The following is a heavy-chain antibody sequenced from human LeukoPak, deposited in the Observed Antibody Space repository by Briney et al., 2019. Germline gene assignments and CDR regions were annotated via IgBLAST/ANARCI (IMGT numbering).Heavy chain of an antibody. CDR3: ARDGTGVYNLVQY. J-gene: IGHJ4*02. CDR2: INPNSGGT. CDR1: GFAFSSHY. Sequence: ASVKVSCKASGFAFSSHYMQWVRQAPGQGLEWMGWINPNSGGTNYAQKFQGRVTMTRDTSISAVYMELSRLRSDDTAVYYCARDGTGVYNLVQYWGQGTLVTVSS. V-gene: IGHV1-2*02. D-gene: IGHD5-24*01.